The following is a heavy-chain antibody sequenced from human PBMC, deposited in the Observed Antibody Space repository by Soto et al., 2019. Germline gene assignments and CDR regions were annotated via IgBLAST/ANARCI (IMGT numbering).Heavy chain of an antibody. J-gene: IGHJ5*02. CDR1: GGSISSGDYY. D-gene: IGHD2-15*01. Sequence: SETLSLTCTVSGGSISSGDYYWSWIRQPPGKGLEWIGYIYYSGSTYYNPSLKSRVTISVDTSKNQFSLKLSSVTAADTAVYYCARICNGGSCYSAWFDPWGQGTLVTVSS. CDR3: ARICNGGSCYSAWFDP. V-gene: IGHV4-30-4*01. CDR2: IYYSGST.